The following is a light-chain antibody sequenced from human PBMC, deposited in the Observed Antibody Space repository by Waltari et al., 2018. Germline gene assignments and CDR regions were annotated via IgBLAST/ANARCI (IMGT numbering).Light chain of an antibody. CDR2: DAS. Sequence: EIVLTQFPATLSLSPGERATLSCRASQSVSSYLAWYQQKPGQAPRLLIYDASNRATGIPARFSGSGSGTDFTLTISSLEPEDFAVYYCQQRSSWPSITFGQWTRLEIK. CDR3: QQRSSWPSIT. J-gene: IGKJ5*01. CDR1: QSVSSY. V-gene: IGKV3-11*01.